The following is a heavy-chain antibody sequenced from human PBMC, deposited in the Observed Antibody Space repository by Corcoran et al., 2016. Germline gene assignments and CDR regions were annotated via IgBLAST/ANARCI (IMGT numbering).Heavy chain of an antibody. V-gene: IGHV3-11*01. CDR1: GFTFSDFY. CDR3: ARRYSSGRYFDY. D-gene: IGHD6-19*01. Sequence: QVQLVESGGGLVKPGGSLRLSCAASGFTFSDFYMTWIRQAPGRGLEWVSHISSSGNTMYYADSVKGRFTISRDNAKNSLYLQTDSLRAEDTAVYYCARRYSSGRYFDYWGQGTLVTVSS. J-gene: IGHJ4*02. CDR2: ISSSGNTM.